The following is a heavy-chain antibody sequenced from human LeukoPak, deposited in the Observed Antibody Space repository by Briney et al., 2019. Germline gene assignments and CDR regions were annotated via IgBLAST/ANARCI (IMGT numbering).Heavy chain of an antibody. D-gene: IGHD6-13*01. CDR3: ASRSSSWYGFDY. J-gene: IGHJ4*02. CDR2: VYSAGST. Sequence: GGSLRLSCAASGFTVSSNHMSWVRQGPGKGLEWVSLVYSAGSTYYADSVMGRFTISRDNSKNTLYLQMNSLRAEETAVYYCASRSSSWYGFDYWGQGTLVTVSS. CDR1: GFTVSSNH. V-gene: IGHV3-53*01.